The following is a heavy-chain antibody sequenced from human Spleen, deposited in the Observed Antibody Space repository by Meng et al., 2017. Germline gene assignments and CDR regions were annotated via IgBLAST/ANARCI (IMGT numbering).Heavy chain of an antibody. Sequence: EVQLVESGGGVSKPGGSLRLSCAASGFTVSSFWMHWVRQAPGKGLVWVARMNEDGTTISHAGSVRGRFTISRDSARNTLDLQMNSLRAEDTALYYCVKDFGGNSDHWGQGTLVTVSS. CDR2: MNEDGTTI. D-gene: IGHD4-23*01. CDR1: GFTVSSFW. CDR3: VKDFGGNSDH. V-gene: IGHV3-74*01. J-gene: IGHJ4*02.